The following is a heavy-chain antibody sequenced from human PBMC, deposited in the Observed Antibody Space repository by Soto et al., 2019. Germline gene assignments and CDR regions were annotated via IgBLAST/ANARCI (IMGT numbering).Heavy chain of an antibody. CDR1: GFTFGDYA. D-gene: IGHD3-3*01. V-gene: IGHV3-49*03. J-gene: IGHJ6*01. CDR2: IRSKAYGGTT. Sequence: GSLILSCTASGFTFGDYAMSWFRQAPGKGLEWVGFIRSKAYGGTTEYAASVKGRFTISRDDSKSIAYLQMNSLKTEDTAVYYCTRDKKPPRITIFGVVIPPDYYYGMDVWGPGPTVTVSS. CDR3: TRDKKPPRITIFGVVIPPDYYYGMDV.